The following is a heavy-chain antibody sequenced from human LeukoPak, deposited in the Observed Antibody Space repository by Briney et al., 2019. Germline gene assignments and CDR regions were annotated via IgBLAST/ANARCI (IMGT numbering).Heavy chain of an antibody. V-gene: IGHV4-39*07. D-gene: IGHD6-13*01. CDR1: GGSISSSSYC. CDR3: ARVKYRSSWYEGDWFDP. J-gene: IGHJ5*02. CDR2: IYYSGST. Sequence: PSETLSLTCTVSGGSISSSSYCWGWIRQPPGKGLEWIGSIYYSGSTYYNPSLKSRVTISVDTSKNQFSLKLSSVTAADTAVYYCARVKYRSSWYEGDWFDPWGQGTLVTVSS.